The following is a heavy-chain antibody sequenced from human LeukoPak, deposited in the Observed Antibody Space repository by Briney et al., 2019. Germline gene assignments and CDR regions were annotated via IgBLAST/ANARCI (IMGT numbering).Heavy chain of an antibody. CDR3: ARDLAGDYGFDY. CDR2: IYYSGST. J-gene: IGHJ4*02. V-gene: IGHV4-59*12. Sequence: PSETLSLTCTVSGGSISSYYWSWIRQPPGKGLEWIGYIYYSGSTNYNPSLKSRVTISVDTSKNQFSPKLSSVTAADTAVYYCARDLAGDYGFDYWGQGTLVTVSS. CDR1: GGSISSYY. D-gene: IGHD4-17*01.